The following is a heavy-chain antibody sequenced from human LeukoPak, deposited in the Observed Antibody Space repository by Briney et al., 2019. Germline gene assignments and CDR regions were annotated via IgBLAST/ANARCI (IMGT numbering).Heavy chain of an antibody. CDR1: GGSISSGGYY. CDR3: AREKNSYGPYFDY. J-gene: IGHJ4*02. D-gene: IGHD5-18*01. CDR2: IYYSGST. Sequence: PSETLSLTCTVSGGSISSGGYYWSWIRQHPGKGLEWIGYIYYSGSTYYNPSLKSRVTISVDMSKNQFSLKLSSVTAADTAVYYCAREKNSYGPYFDYWGQGTLVTVSS. V-gene: IGHV4-31*03.